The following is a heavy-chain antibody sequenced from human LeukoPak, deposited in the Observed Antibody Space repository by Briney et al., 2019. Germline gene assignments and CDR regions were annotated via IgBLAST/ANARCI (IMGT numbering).Heavy chain of an antibody. D-gene: IGHD4-23*01. CDR1: GGTFSNYA. J-gene: IGHJ6*03. V-gene: IGHV1-69*05. CDR3: ASQTTVVKPYYYYYMDV. CDR2: IIPIFGTA. Sequence: ASGKVSCKASGGTFSNYAISWVRQAPGQGLEWMGRIIPIFGTANYAQKFQGRVTITTDESTSTAYMELSSLRSEDTAVYYCASQTTVVKPYYYYYMDVWGKGTTVTVSS.